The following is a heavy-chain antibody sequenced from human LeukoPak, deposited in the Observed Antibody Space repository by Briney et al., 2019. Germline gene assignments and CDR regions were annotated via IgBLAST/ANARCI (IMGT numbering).Heavy chain of an antibody. V-gene: IGHV4-59*08. CDR3: VRHGDLDGYNYNWFDP. CDR2: ICYSGST. Sequence: LGTLSLTSTVSLGSTRRYNWSCISHPPEEGLWRGGHICYSGSTNYNPSLKSRVTISVDTSKHQFSLKLSSVTAADTAVYYCVRHGDLDGYNYNWFDPWGQGTLVTVSS. CDR1: LGSTRRYN. J-gene: IGHJ5*02. D-gene: IGHD5-24*01.